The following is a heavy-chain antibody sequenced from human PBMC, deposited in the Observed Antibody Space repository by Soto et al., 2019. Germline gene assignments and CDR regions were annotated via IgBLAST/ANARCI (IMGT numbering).Heavy chain of an antibody. CDR1: GGSFSGYY. V-gene: IGHV4-34*01. D-gene: IGHD3-9*01. CDR3: ARTPYYDILTGYYYYYYYGMDV. CDR2: INHSGST. Sequence: SETLSLTCAVYGGSFSGYYWSWIRQPPGKGLEWIGEINHSGSTNYNPSLKSRVTISVDTSKNQFSLKLSSVTAADTAVYYCARTPYYDILTGYYYYYYYGMDVWGQGTTVTVSS. J-gene: IGHJ6*02.